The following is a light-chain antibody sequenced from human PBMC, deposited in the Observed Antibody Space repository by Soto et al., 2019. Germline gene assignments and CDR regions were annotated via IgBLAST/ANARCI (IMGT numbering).Light chain of an antibody. CDR2: DAS. CDR3: QQYDISPWT. Sequence: PGARATLSCGASQSVSRSYLAWYQQKPGLAPRLIIYDASTRATGIPDRFSGSGSGTDFTLTISRLEPEDFAVYYCQQYDISPWTFGQGTKVDIK. CDR1: QSVSRSY. V-gene: IGKV3D-20*01. J-gene: IGKJ1*01.